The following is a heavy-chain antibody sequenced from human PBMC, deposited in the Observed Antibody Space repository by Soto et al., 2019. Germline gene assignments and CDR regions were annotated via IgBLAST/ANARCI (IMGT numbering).Heavy chain of an antibody. CDR3: ARDPSNTSGNRIWFDP. V-gene: IGHV1-18*04. CDR1: GYTFTSHG. Sequence: ASVKVSCKASGYTFTSHGINWVRQAPGQGLELMGWISAYNGDTKYEQKFQGRVTITTDASSSTAYMELKSLSSDDTAVYFCARDPSNTSGNRIWFDPWGHGTQVTVSS. D-gene: IGHD6-19*01. CDR2: ISAYNGDT. J-gene: IGHJ5*02.